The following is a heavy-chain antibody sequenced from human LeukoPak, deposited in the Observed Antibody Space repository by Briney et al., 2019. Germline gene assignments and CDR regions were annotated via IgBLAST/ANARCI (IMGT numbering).Heavy chain of an antibody. J-gene: IGHJ4*02. Sequence: ASETLSLTCTVSGGSISSYYWSLIRQPPGKGLEWVANIQQDGSEKYYADSVKGRFTISRHNAKNSLSLQMNRLRAEDTAVYYCARVRFPWQQLVPFDYWGQGTLVTVSS. V-gene: IGHV3-7*01. CDR2: IQQDGSEK. CDR3: ARVRFPWQQLVPFDY. D-gene: IGHD6-13*01. CDR1: GGSISSYY.